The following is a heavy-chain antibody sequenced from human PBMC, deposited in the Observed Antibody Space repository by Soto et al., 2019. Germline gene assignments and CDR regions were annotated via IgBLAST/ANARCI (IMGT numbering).Heavy chain of an antibody. CDR3: VKGGYYYDSSAYRSAY. V-gene: IGHV3-64D*06. CDR2: IYSNGGST. CDR1: GFTFSNYA. D-gene: IGHD3-22*01. Sequence: GGSLRLSCSASGFTFSNYAMHWVRQAPGKGLEYVSAIYSNGGSTFYADSVRGRFTISRDNSKNTLYLQMSSLRAEDTAVYYCVKGGYYYDSSAYRSAYWGQGTLVTVSS. J-gene: IGHJ4*02.